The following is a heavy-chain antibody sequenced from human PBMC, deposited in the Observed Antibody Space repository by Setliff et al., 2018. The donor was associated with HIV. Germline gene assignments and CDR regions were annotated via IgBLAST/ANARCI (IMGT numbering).Heavy chain of an antibody. V-gene: IGHV1-18*01. Sequence: ASVKVSCKASNYTLINYGVSWVRQAPGQGLEWMGWIGSYSGYTIYAQKFQDRLTMTTDTSTTTASMELRSLRSDDTAVYYCARDGEYYYDSSGPVFDPWGQGTLVTVSS. D-gene: IGHD3-22*01. CDR2: IGSYSGYT. CDR3: ARDGEYYYDSSGPVFDP. CDR1: NYTLINYG. J-gene: IGHJ5*02.